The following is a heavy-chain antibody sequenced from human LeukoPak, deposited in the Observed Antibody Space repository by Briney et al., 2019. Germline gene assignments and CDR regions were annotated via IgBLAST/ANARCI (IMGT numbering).Heavy chain of an antibody. J-gene: IGHJ4*02. Sequence: NAGGSLRLSCAASGFTFDDYAMHWVRQAPGKGLEWVSSISSSSSYIYYADSVKGRFTISRDNAKNSLYLQMNSLRAEDTAVYYCAREPKTYYYDSSGQIDYWGQGTLVTVSS. CDR3: AREPKTYYYDSSGQIDY. D-gene: IGHD3-22*01. CDR2: ISSSSSYI. V-gene: IGHV3-21*01. CDR1: GFTFDDYA.